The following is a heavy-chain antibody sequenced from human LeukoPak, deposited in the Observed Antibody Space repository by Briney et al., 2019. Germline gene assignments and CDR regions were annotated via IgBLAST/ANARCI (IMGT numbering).Heavy chain of an antibody. V-gene: IGHV4-61*02. Sequence: SETLSLTCTVSGGSISSGSYHWNWIRQPAGKGLEWIGRIHPSGSTNYNPSLKSRVTLSVDTSKNQFSLKLSSVTAADTAVYYCARGPPPDFDYWGRGTLVTVSS. CDR2: IHPSGST. CDR3: ARGPPPDFDY. J-gene: IGHJ4*02. CDR1: GGSISSGSYH.